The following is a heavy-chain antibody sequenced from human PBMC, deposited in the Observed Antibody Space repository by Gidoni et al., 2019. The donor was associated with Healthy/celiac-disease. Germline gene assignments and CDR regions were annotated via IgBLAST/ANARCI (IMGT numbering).Heavy chain of an antibody. V-gene: IGHV1-46*01. Sequence: QVQLVQSGAEGKKPGASVKVSCKASGYTFTSYYMHWVRQAPGQGLEWMGIINPSGGSTSYAQKFQGRVTMTRDTSTSTVYMELSSLRSEDTAVYYCARVPKSIAVAGSFDYWGQGTLVTVSS. J-gene: IGHJ4*02. CDR2: INPSGGST. CDR3: ARVPKSIAVAGSFDY. CDR1: GYTFTSYY. D-gene: IGHD6-19*01.